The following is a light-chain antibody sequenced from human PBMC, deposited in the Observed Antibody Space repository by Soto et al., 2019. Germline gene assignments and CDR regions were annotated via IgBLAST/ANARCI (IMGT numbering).Light chain of an antibody. J-gene: IGKJ5*01. CDR3: QQCGSSPIT. CDR2: GAS. V-gene: IGKV3-20*01. CDR1: QGIGDT. Sequence: EVVMRQSPATLSVSPGEGTTLSCRASQGIGDTLAWYQHKHGQTPRLLIYGASSRATGIPDRFSGSGSGTDGTITISRLEPEDFEVYYCQQCGSSPITFGQGTRLEIK.